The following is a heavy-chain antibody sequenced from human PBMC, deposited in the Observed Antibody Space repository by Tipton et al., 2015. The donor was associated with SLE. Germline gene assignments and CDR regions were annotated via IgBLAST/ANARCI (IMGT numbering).Heavy chain of an antibody. Sequence: QLVQSGAEVKKPGASVKVSCKASGYTFTNYGISWVRQAPGQGLEWMGWISPYNGNTDSAQNLQGRVTMTADTSTTTAYMELTRLTSDDTAVYYCARWSPRGGMDVWGQGTTVTVSS. J-gene: IGHJ6*02. CDR1: GYTFTNYG. CDR2: ISPYNGNT. D-gene: IGHD3-10*01. CDR3: ARWSPRGGMDV. V-gene: IGHV1-18*01.